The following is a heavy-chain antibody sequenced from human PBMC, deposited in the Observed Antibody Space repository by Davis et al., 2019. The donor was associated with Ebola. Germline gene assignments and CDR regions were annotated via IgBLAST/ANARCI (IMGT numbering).Heavy chain of an antibody. J-gene: IGHJ4*02. D-gene: IGHD3-9*01. Sequence: GGSLRLSCAASGFPFTSYTLNWVRQAPGKGLEWVSYISGSATSTFYADSVKGRFTISRDNASDSLYLQMDSLRVEDTAIYYCARDAFSLSRYDTEDHWGQGTLVTVSS. CDR2: ISGSATST. CDR3: ARDAFSLSRYDTEDH. CDR1: GFPFTSYT. V-gene: IGHV3-48*03.